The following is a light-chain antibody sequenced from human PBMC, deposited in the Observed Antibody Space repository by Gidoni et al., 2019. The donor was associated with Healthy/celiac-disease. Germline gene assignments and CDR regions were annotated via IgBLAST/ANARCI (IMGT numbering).Light chain of an antibody. CDR3: QQYNSYPPMLT. V-gene: IGKV1-5*03. CDR1: QSISSW. Sequence: DIQMTQSPSTLSASVGDRVTITCRASQSISSWLAWYQQKPGKAPKLLIYKASSLESGVPSRFSGSGSGTEFTLTISSLQPDDFATYYCQQYNSYPPMLTFGQGTKVEIK. CDR2: KAS. J-gene: IGKJ1*01.